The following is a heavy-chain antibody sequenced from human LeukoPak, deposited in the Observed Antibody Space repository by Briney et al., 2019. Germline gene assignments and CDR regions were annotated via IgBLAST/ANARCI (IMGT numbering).Heavy chain of an antibody. CDR2: SRNKANGYTT. D-gene: IGHD2-15*01. J-gene: IGHJ6*02. CDR3: ASVVEGSDYFGMDV. CDR1: GFTFSDHY. Sequence: GGSLRLSCAVSGFTFSDHYMDWVRQAPGKGLEWVGRSRNKANGYTTEYAAYVKGRFTVSRDDSKNSLYLQMNSLKTGDTAVYYCASVVEGSDYFGMDVWGQGTTVTVSS. V-gene: IGHV3-72*01.